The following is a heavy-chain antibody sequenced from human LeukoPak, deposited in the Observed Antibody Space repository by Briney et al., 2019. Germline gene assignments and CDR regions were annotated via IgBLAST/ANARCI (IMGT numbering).Heavy chain of an antibody. CDR2: IYSGGST. CDR1: GFTVSSNY. J-gene: IGHJ4*02. Sequence: GGSLRLSCAASGFTVSSNYMSWVRQAPGKGLEWVSVIYSGGSTYYADSVKGRFTISRDSSKNTLYLQMNSLRAEDTAVYYCTSPGGDGYHPDYWGQGTLVTVSS. V-gene: IGHV3-53*01. D-gene: IGHD5-24*01. CDR3: TSPGGDGYHPDY.